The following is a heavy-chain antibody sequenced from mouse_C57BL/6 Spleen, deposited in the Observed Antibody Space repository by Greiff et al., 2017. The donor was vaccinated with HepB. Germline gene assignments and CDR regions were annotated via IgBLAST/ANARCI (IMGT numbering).Heavy chain of an antibody. J-gene: IGHJ2*01. CDR1: GYAFSSSW. D-gene: IGHD2-12*01. Sequence: QVQLQQSGPELVKPGASVKISCKASGYAFSSSWMNWVKQRPGKGLEWIGRIYPGDGDTNYNGKFKGKATLTAEKSSSTAYMQLSSLTSEDSAVYYCASHDDYYFDYWGQGTTLTVSS. V-gene: IGHV1-82*01. CDR2: IYPGDGDT. CDR3: ASHDDYYFDY.